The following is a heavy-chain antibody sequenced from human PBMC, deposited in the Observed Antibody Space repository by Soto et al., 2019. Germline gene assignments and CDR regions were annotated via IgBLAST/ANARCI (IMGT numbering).Heavy chain of an antibody. J-gene: IGHJ6*02. CDR3: ARMWAVAGLYYYYGMDV. V-gene: IGHV3-74*01. Sequence: EVQLVESGGGLVQPGGSLRLSCAASGFTFSSYWMHWVRQAPGKGLVWVSRINSDGSSTSYADSVKGRFTISRDNAKNTRYLQMNSLRAEDTAVYYCARMWAVAGLYYYYGMDVWGQGTTVTVSS. D-gene: IGHD6-19*01. CDR2: INSDGSST. CDR1: GFTFSSYW.